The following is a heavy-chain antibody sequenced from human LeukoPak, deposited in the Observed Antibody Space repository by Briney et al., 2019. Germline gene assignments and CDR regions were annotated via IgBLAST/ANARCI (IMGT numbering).Heavy chain of an antibody. D-gene: IGHD5-12*01. CDR1: GGSFSGYY. Sequence: SETLSLTCAVYGGSFSGYYWSWIRQPPGKGLEWIGEIYYSGSTNYNPSLKSRVTISVDTSKNQFSLKLSSVTAADTAVYYCARLQSFIVATNYYFDYWGQGTLVTVSS. CDR2: IYYSGST. V-gene: IGHV4-34*01. J-gene: IGHJ4*02. CDR3: ARLQSFIVATNYYFDY.